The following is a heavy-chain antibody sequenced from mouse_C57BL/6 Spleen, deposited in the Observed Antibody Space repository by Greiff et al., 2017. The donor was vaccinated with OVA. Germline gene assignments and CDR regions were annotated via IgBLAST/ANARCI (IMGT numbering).Heavy chain of an antibody. Sequence: QVQLQQSGAELVRPGASVTLSCKASGYTFTDYEMHWVKQTPVHGLEWIGAIDPETGGTAYNQKFKGKAILTADKSSSTAYMELRSLTSEDSAVYYCTRTSLRDYFDYWGQGTTLTVSS. CDR1: GYTFTDYE. CDR3: TRTSLRDYFDY. CDR2: IDPETGGT. J-gene: IGHJ2*01. V-gene: IGHV1-15*01. D-gene: IGHD6-2*01.